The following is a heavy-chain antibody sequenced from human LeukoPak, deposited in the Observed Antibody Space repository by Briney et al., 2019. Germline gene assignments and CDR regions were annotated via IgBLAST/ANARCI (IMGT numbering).Heavy chain of an antibody. J-gene: IGHJ5*02. D-gene: IGHD2-2*02. CDR3: ARDFIGYCSSTSCYTAYDP. CDR2: ISSSSSYI. Sequence: GGSLRLSCAASGFTFSSYSMNWVRQAPGKGLEWASSISSSSSYIYYADSVKGRFTISRDNAKNSLYLQMNSLRAEDTAVYYCARDFIGYCSSTSCYTAYDPWGQGTLVTVSS. V-gene: IGHV3-21*01. CDR1: GFTFSSYS.